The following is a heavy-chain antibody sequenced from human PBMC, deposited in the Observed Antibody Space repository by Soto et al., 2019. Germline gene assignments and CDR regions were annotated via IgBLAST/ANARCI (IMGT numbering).Heavy chain of an antibody. CDR3: ARINTAVAGRNFDY. Sequence: QVTLKESGPVLVKPTETLTLTCTVSGFSLSNARMGVSWIRQPPGKALEWLAHIFSNDEKSYSTSLKSRPTVSKDTSNSQGVLTMTNMDPVATATYYCARINTAVAGRNFDYWGQGTLVTVSS. J-gene: IGHJ4*02. CDR1: GFSLSNARMG. V-gene: IGHV2-26*01. CDR2: IFSNDEK. D-gene: IGHD6-19*01.